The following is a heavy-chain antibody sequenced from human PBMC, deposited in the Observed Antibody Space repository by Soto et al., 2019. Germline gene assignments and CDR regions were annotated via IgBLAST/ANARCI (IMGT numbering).Heavy chain of an antibody. Sequence: QVQLVQSGSEVKRPGTSVKVSCKAAGYTFNAYSMHWVRQAPGQGLEWMGMINPSGDSKTYAQKSQGRVTMTRDTSTTTVYMELSGLRSEDTAVNYCARDWALDYWGQGTLVTVSS. CDR1: GYTFNAYS. CDR2: INPSGDSK. D-gene: IGHD7-27*01. CDR3: ARDWALDY. J-gene: IGHJ4*02. V-gene: IGHV1-46*02.